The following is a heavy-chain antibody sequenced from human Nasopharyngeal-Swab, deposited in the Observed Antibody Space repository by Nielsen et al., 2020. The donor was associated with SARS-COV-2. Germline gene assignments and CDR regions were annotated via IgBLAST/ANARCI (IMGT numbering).Heavy chain of an antibody. CDR1: GFTFSSYA. D-gene: IGHD1-26*01. Sequence: GESLKISCAASGFTFSSYAMSWVRQAPGKGLEWVSAISGSGGSTYYADSVKGRFTISRDNSKNTLYLQMNSLGAEDTAVYYCAKVSWEWELLRWYFDYWGQGTLVTVSS. J-gene: IGHJ4*02. V-gene: IGHV3-23*01. CDR2: ISGSGGST. CDR3: AKVSWEWELLRWYFDY.